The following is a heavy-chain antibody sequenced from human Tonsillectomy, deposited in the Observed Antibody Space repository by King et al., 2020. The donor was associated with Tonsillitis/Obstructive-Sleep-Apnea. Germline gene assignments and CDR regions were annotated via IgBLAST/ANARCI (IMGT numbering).Heavy chain of an antibody. V-gene: IGHV4-31*03. CDR3: ASEVTTGAYDY. J-gene: IGHJ4*02. D-gene: IGHD4-17*01. CDR1: GGSISSGGYY. CDR2: IYYSAST. Sequence: QLQESGPGLVKPSQTLSLTCTVSGGSISSGGYYWSWIRQHPGKGLEWIGYIYYSASTYYNPSLKSRVTISLDASKNQFSLKLSSVTAADTAVYYCASEVTTGAYDYWGQGPLVTVSS.